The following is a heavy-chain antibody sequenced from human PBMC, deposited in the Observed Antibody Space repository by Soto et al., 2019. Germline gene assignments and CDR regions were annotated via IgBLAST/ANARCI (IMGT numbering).Heavy chain of an antibody. CDR2: ISWNSGSI. Sequence: PGGSLRLSCAASGFTFDDDAMHWVRQAPGKGLEWVSGISWNSGSIGYADSVKGRFTISRDNAKNSLYLQMNSLRAEDTALYYCAKSVVIAPLPPYYFDYWGQGT. D-gene: IGHD2-21*01. V-gene: IGHV3-9*01. CDR1: GFTFDDDA. CDR3: AKSVVIAPLPPYYFDY. J-gene: IGHJ4*02.